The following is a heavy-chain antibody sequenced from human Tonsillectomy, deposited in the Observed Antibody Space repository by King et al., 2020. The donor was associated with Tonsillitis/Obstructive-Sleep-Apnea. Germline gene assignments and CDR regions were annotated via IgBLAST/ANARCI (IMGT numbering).Heavy chain of an antibody. D-gene: IGHD3-22*01. J-gene: IGHJ5*02. Sequence: VQLVESGAEVQKPGAAVKVSCKASEYTFTKYYMHWVRQAPGQGLEWMRMINPSDGSTSYAQKFQGRLTMTRDTSTSTLYMDLSSLRSEDTAVYYCASGYYYDSSGEAWFDPWGQGTLVTVSS. CDR3: ASGYYYDSSGEAWFDP. CDR2: INPSDGST. V-gene: IGHV1-46*03. CDR1: EYTFTKYY.